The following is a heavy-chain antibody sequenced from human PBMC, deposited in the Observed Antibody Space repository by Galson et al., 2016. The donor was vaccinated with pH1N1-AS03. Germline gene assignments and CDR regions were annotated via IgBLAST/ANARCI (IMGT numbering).Heavy chain of an antibody. V-gene: IGHV3-7*03. J-gene: IGHJ6*03. Sequence: SLRLSCAASGFSFSASWMSWVRQAPGKGLEWVANINQDENEKYCVDSVKGRFTISRDNAKNSLYLEMSSLRAEDTALYYCARESTGTEHIVVVTGRYGYYYMDVWG. CDR3: ARESTGTEHIVVVTGRYGYYYMDV. CDR1: GFSFSASW. CDR2: INQDENEK. D-gene: IGHD2-21*02.